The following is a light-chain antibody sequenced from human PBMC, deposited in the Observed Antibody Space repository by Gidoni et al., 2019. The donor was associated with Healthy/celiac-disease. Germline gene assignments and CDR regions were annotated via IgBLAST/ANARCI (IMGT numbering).Light chain of an antibody. CDR3: SSYTSISTLV. CDR2: EVS. Sequence: QSALTQPASVSGYPGQSSTISCTGTSRDGGGYNYVSWYQQHPGKAPKVMIYEVSNRPSGVSNRVSCSKSGNTASLTISGLQAEDEADYYCSSYTSISTLVFGGGTKLTV. CDR1: SRDGGGYNY. V-gene: IGLV2-14*01. J-gene: IGLJ2*01.